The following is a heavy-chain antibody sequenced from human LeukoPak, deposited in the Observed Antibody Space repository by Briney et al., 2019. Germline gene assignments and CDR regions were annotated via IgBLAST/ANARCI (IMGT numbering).Heavy chain of an antibody. D-gene: IGHD3-22*01. CDR3: ARGSTYYDSSGQVPFDY. CDR2: IISSSSTI. Sequence: GGSLRLSCAASGFTFSTYSMNWVRQAPGKGLEWVSYIISSSSTIYYADSVKGRFTISRDNAKNSLYLQMNSLRAEDTAVYYCARGSTYYDSSGQVPFDYWGQGTLVTVSS. V-gene: IGHV3-48*01. J-gene: IGHJ4*02. CDR1: GFTFSTYS.